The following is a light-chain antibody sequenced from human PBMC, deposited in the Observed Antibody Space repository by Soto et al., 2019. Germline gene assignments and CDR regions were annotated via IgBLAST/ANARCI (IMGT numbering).Light chain of an antibody. CDR2: RNS. CDR1: RSNIGAGYD. CDR3: QSYDSSLSGSV. V-gene: IGLV1-40*01. Sequence: QSVLTQPPSVSGAPGQRITISCTGSRSNIGAGYDVHWYQQLPGTAPKLLIYRNSNRPSGVPDRFSGSKSGTSASLAITGLQAEDEADYYCQSYDSSLSGSVFGGRTKVTVL. J-gene: IGLJ3*02.